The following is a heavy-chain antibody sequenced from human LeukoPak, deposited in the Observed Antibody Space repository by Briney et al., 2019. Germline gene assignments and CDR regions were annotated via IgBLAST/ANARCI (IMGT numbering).Heavy chain of an antibody. Sequence: GGSLRLSCAVSGITLSNYGMSWVRQAPGKGLEWVAGISDRGSRTSYADSVKGRFTISTDHPKNTLYLQMNSLRAEDTAVYFCAKRGVVIRVILVGFHKEAYYFDSWGQGALVTVSS. J-gene: IGHJ4*02. CDR2: ISDRGSRT. CDR1: GITLSNYG. V-gene: IGHV3-23*01. CDR3: AKRGVVIRVILVGFHKEAYYFDS. D-gene: IGHD3-22*01.